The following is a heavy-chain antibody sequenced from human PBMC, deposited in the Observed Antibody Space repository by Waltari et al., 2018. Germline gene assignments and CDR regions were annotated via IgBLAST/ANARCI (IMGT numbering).Heavy chain of an antibody. CDR1: GGSISSSSYS. V-gene: IGHV4-39*07. CDR3: ARDSQTATGDWFDP. D-gene: IGHD4-17*01. J-gene: IGHJ5*02. CDR2: IYYSGST. Sequence: QLQLQESGPGLVKPSETLSLTCTVSGGSISSSSYSWGWIRQPPGKGLEWIGSIYYSGSTYYNPSLKSRVTISVDTSKNQFSLKLSSVTAADTAVYYCARDSQTATGDWFDPWGQGTLVTVSS.